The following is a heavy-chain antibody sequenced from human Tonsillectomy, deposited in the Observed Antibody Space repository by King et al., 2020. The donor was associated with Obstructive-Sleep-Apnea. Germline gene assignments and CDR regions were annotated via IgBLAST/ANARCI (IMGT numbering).Heavy chain of an antibody. CDR1: GFTFSSYA. CDR3: ARDTNCNYDIIIDY. J-gene: IGHJ4*02. V-gene: IGHV3-30*04. CDR2: ISYDGSNK. Sequence: VQLVESGGGVVQPGRSLRLSCAASGFTFSSYAMHWVRQAPGKGLEWVTVISYDGSNKYYADSVKGRFTISRDNSKNTLYLQMNSLRAEDTAVYYCARDTNCNYDIIIDYWGEGTLVTVSS. D-gene: IGHD1-7*01.